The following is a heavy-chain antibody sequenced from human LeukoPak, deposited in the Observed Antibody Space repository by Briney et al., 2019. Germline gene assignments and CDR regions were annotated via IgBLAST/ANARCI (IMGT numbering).Heavy chain of an antibody. CDR3: ARQVGATDRPDF. CDR1: GGSISSSNYY. J-gene: IGHJ4*02. CDR2: IYYSGST. D-gene: IGHD1-26*01. V-gene: IGHV4-39*01. Sequence: SETLSLTCTVSGGSISSSNYYWGWIRQPPGGGLEWIGNIYYSGSTYYNPSLKSRVTISVDTSKNHFSLRLSSVTAADTAVYYCARQVGATDRPDFWGQGTLVTVSS.